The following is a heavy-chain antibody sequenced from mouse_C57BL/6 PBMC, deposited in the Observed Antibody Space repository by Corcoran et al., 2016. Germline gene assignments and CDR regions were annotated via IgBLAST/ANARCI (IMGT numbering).Heavy chain of an antibody. CDR3: ANYYGSSYG. CDR1: GYTFTDYY. CDR2: IYPGSGNT. J-gene: IGHJ2*01. D-gene: IGHD1-1*01. V-gene: IGHV1-76*01. Sequence: QVQLKQSGAELVRPGASVKLSCKASGYTFTDYYINWVKQRLGQGLEWIARIYPGSGNTYYNEKFKGKATLTAEKSSSTAYMQLSSPTSEDSAVYFCANYYGSSYGWGQGTTLTVSS.